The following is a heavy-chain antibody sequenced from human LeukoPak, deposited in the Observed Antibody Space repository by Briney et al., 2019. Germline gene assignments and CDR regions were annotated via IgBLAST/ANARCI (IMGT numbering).Heavy chain of an antibody. Sequence: GGSLRLSCAASGFTVSSNYMTWVRQAPGKGLEWVSIIYRGGGTYYADSVKGRFTISRDNSKNTLNLQMNSLRAEDTAVYYCASQSGPTSYYDTSDYYPDAFDIWGQGTMVTVSS. CDR1: GFTVSSNY. D-gene: IGHD3-22*01. J-gene: IGHJ3*02. CDR2: IYRGGGT. CDR3: ASQSGPTSYYDTSDYYPDAFDI. V-gene: IGHV3-66*01.